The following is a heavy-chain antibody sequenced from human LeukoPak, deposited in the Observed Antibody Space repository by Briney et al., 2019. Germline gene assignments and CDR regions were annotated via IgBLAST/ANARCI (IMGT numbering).Heavy chain of an antibody. CDR2: ISSNGGST. J-gene: IGHJ4*02. CDR3: ARDPLGYYDSSGYTTPSFDY. CDR1: GFTFSSYA. Sequence: AGGSLRLSCSASGFTFSSYAMHWVRQAPGKGLEYVSAISSNGGSTYYADSVKGRFTISRDNAKNSLYLQMNSLRAEDTAVYYCARDPLGYYDSSGYTTPSFDYWGQGTLVTVSS. V-gene: IGHV3-64*04. D-gene: IGHD3-22*01.